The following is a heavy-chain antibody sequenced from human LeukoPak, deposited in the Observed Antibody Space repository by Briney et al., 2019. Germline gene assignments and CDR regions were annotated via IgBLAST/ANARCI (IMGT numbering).Heavy chain of an antibody. D-gene: IGHD3-22*01. V-gene: IGHV3-66*01. CDR3: ARGHDYDSSVAY. CDR1: GFTVSSNY. Sequence: GGSLRLSCAASGFTVSSNYMSWVRQAPGKGLDWVSVIYSSGSTYYADSVKGRFTISRDNSKNTLYLQMNSLREEDTAVYYCARGHDYDSSVAYWGQGTLVTVSS. J-gene: IGHJ4*02. CDR2: IYSSGST.